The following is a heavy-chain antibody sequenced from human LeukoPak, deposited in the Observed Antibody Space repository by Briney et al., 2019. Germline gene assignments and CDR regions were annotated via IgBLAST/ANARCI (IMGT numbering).Heavy chain of an antibody. Sequence: GASVKVSCKASGYTFTSYGISWVRQAPGQGLEWMGWISAYNGNTNYAQKLQGRVTMTIDTSTSTAYMELRSLKSDDTAVYYCARVWGYYYDSSGYSDFDYWGQGTLVTVSS. J-gene: IGHJ4*02. CDR3: ARVWGYYYDSSGYSDFDY. V-gene: IGHV1-18*01. D-gene: IGHD3-22*01. CDR2: ISAYNGNT. CDR1: GYTFTSYG.